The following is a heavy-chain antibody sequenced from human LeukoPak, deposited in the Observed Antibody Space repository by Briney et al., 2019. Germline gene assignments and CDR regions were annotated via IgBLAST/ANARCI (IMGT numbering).Heavy chain of an antibody. CDR1: GGSFSGYY. CDR3: ARKPDAFDI. J-gene: IGHJ3*02. V-gene: IGHV4-34*01. CDR2: INHSGST. Sequence: SETLSLTCAVYGGSFSGYYWSWIRQPPRKGLEWIGEINHSGSTNYNPSLKSRVTISVDTSKNQFSLKLSSVTAADTAVYYCARKPDAFDIWGQGTMVTVSS.